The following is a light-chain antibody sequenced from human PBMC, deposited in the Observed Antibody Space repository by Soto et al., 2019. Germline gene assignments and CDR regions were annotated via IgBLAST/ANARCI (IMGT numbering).Light chain of an antibody. CDR2: EVS. Sequence: QSVLTQPASVSGSPGQSITISCTGTGSDIGRYNSVSWYQHHPGRAPKVIIYEVSNRPSWVSNRFSGSKSGNTASLTISGLQAEDEANYYCSSYTSDTALGFGGGTKLTVL. CDR1: GSDIGRYNS. CDR3: SSYTSDTALG. J-gene: IGLJ2*01. V-gene: IGLV2-14*01.